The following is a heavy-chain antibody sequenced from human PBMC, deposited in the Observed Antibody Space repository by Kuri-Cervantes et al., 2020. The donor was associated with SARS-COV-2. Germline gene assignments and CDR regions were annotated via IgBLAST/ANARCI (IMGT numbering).Heavy chain of an antibody. CDR3: ARGAVPAAIGYYDFWSGQGYYYYMDV. D-gene: IGHD3-3*01. CDR1: GFPFSNAW. V-gene: IGHV3-15*01. J-gene: IGHJ6*03. Sequence: LSLTCAASGFPFSNAWMSWVRQAPGKGLEWVVRIKSKTDGGTTDYAAPVKGRFTISRDDSKNTLYLQMNSLRAEDTAVYYCARGAVPAAIGYYDFWSGQGYYYYMDVWGKGTTVTVSS. CDR2: IKSKTDGGTT.